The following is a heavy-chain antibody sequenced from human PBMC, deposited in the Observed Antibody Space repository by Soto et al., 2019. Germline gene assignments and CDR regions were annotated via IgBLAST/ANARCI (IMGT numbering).Heavy chain of an antibody. CDR1: GFTFSSYW. D-gene: IGHD2-2*01. CDR3: VRLSGVPAAAAAFDI. J-gene: IGHJ3*02. Sequence: GGSLRLSCAASGFTFSSYWMSWVRQAPGKGLEWVANIKQDGSEKYYVDSVKGRFTISRDNAKNSLYLQMNSLRAEDTAVYYCVRLSGVPAAAAAFDIWGQGTMVTVSS. V-gene: IGHV3-7*01. CDR2: IKQDGSEK.